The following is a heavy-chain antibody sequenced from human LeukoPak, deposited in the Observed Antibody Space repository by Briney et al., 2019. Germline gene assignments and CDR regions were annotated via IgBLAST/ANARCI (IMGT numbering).Heavy chain of an antibody. D-gene: IGHD3-3*01. CDR2: IYYSGST. CDR1: GGSISSYY. CDR3: ARSSRITIFGVVPRGAFDI. J-gene: IGHJ3*02. V-gene: IGHV4-59*08. Sequence: SSETLSLTCTVSGGSISSYYWSWIRQPPGKGLEWNGYIYYSGSTNYNPSLKSRVTISVDTSKNQFSLKLSSVTAADTAVYYCARSSRITIFGVVPRGAFDIWGQGTMVTVSS.